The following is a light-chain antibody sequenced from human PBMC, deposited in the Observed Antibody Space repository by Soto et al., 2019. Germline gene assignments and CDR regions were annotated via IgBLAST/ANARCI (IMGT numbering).Light chain of an antibody. V-gene: IGKV3-15*01. CDR2: GAS. J-gene: IGKJ1*01. CDR3: QQYNNWPPGT. CDR1: QSVSSN. Sequence: EIVMTQSPATLSVSPGERATLSCRASQSVSSNLAWYQQKPGQAPRLLIYGASIRAIGIPARISGSGSGTEFTLTISSLQSEDFAVYYCQQYNNWPPGTFGQGTKVEIK.